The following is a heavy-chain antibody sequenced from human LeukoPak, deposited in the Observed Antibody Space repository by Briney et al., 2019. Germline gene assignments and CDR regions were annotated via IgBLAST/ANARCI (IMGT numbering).Heavy chain of an antibody. D-gene: IGHD6-13*01. V-gene: IGHV4-59*01. CDR2: IYYSGST. Sequence: PSETLSLTCAVSGGSISSDYWSWIRQPPGKGLEWIGFIYYSGSTNYNPSLKSRVTISVDTSKKQFSLKLSSVTAADTAVYYCARDAAGFNSSWEFDYWGQGTLVTVSS. CDR3: ARDAAGFNSSWEFDY. J-gene: IGHJ4*02. CDR1: GGSISSDY.